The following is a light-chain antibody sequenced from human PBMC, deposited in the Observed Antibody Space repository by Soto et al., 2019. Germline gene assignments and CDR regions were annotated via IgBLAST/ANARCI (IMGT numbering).Light chain of an antibody. CDR1: QSVNSR. Sequence: EIVMTQSPATLSVSPGERATLSCRASQSVNSRLAWYQQKPGQAPRLLIYGASTRAPGVPARFSGSGSGTEFSLTSSSLQAEDSAVYCCQHYVASWTFGRGTKVEIE. CDR3: QHYVASWT. V-gene: IGKV3-15*01. J-gene: IGKJ1*01. CDR2: GAS.